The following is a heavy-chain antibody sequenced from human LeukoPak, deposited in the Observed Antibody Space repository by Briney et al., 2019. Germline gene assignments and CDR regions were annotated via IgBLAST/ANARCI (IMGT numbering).Heavy chain of an antibody. Sequence: PSETPSLTCTVSGGSISSYYWSWIRQPPGKGLEWIGEINHSGSTNYNPSLKSRVTISVDTSKNQFSLKLSSVTAADTAVYYCASQLRDTDYWGQGTLVTVSS. CDR3: ASQLRDTDY. D-gene: IGHD4-17*01. CDR1: GGSISSYY. J-gene: IGHJ4*02. CDR2: INHSGST. V-gene: IGHV4-34*01.